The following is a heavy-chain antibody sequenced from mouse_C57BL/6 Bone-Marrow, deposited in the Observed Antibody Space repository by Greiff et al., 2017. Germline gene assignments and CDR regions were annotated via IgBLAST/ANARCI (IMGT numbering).Heavy chain of an antibody. CDR3: ARSGDGYPYAMDY. CDR1: GYTFTSYW. J-gene: IGHJ4*01. CDR2: IDPSDSST. V-gene: IGHV1-69*01. Sequence: VQLQQSGAELVMPGASVKLSCKASGYTFTSYWMHWVKQRPGQGLEWIGEIDPSDSSTNYNQKFKGKSTLTVDKSSSTAYMQLSSLTSEDSAVYYCARSGDGYPYAMDYWGQGTSVTVSS. D-gene: IGHD2-3*01.